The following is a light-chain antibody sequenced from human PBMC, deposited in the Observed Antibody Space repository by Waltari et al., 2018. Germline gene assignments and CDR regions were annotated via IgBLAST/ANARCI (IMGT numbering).Light chain of an antibody. CDR3: CSYAGSGTYV. V-gene: IGLV2-23*02. CDR1: SSDVGGYKY. J-gene: IGLJ1*01. Sequence: QSALTQPASVSGYPGQSITISCTGTSSDVGGYKYVSWYQQHPGKAPKVMIYDVGERPAGVSNRFSGSKSANTAYLTIAGLQAEDEADYYCCSYAGSGTYVFGSGTKVTVL. CDR2: DVG.